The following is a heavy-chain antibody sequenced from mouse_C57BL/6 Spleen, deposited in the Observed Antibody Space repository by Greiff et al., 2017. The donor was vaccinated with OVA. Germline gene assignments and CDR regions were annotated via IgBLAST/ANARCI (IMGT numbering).Heavy chain of an antibody. CDR1: GYSITSGYY. V-gene: IGHV3-6*01. CDR2: ISYDGSN. CDR3: ARDPYYDGYYGYFDV. Sequence: EVQLQQSGPGLVKPSQSLSLTCSVTGYSITSGYYWNWIRQFPGNKLEWMGYISYDGSNNYNPSLKNRISITRDTSKNQFFLKLNSVTTEDTATYYCARDPYYDGYYGYFDVWGTGTTVTVSS. D-gene: IGHD2-3*01. J-gene: IGHJ1*03.